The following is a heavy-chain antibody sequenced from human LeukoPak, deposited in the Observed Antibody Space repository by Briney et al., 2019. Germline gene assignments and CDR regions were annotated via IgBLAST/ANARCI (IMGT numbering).Heavy chain of an antibody. D-gene: IGHD5-24*01. J-gene: IGHJ5*02. V-gene: IGHV3-21*06. CDR3: ASPEMASIRDNWFDP. CDR1: GFTFSSNS. Sequence: GGSLRLSCAASGFTFSSNSMNWVRQAPGKGLEWVSSISSSSSHTYYADSVKGRFTISRDNAKNSLYLQMNSLRAEDTAVYYCASPEMASIRDNWFDPWGQGTLVTVSS. CDR2: ISSSSSHT.